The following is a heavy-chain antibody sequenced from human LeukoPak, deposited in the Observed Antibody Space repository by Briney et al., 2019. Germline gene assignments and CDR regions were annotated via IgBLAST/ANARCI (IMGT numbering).Heavy chain of an antibody. CDR1: GFTFSSYA. D-gene: IGHD6-19*01. J-gene: IGHJ4*02. V-gene: IGHV3-30-3*01. Sequence: GGSLRLSCAASGFTFSSYAMHWVRQAPGKGPEWVAVISYDGSNKYYADSVKGRFTIPRDNSKNTLYLQMNSLRAEDTAVYYCARIVAGNSFDYWGQGTLVTVSS. CDR2: ISYDGSNK. CDR3: ARIVAGNSFDY.